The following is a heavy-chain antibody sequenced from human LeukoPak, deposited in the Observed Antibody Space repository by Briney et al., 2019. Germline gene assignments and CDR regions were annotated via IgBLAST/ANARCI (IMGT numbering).Heavy chain of an antibody. CDR1: GFIFSTYS. V-gene: IGHV3-48*01. Sequence: GGSLRLYCAASGFIFSTYSMNWVRQAPGKGLEWVSYISSSSSTIYYADSVKGRFTISRDNAENSLYLQMNSLGAEDTAVYYCARDDHYNYYYMDVWGKGTTVTVSS. CDR2: ISSSSSTI. J-gene: IGHJ6*03. CDR3: ARDDHYNYYYMDV.